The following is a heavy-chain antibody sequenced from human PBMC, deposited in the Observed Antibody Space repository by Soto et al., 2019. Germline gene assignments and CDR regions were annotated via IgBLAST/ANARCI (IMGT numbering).Heavy chain of an antibody. Sequence: QVQLVQSGAEVKKPGSSVKVSCKASGGTFSSYAISWVRQAPGQGLEWMGGIIPFSGTANYPQKFQGRVTITADESTSTANMELKSLGSEDTAVYYCATDYAVAYTYYFGMHVWGQGTTVTVSS. J-gene: IGHJ6*02. V-gene: IGHV1-69*01. CDR1: GGTFSSYA. CDR3: ATDYAVAYTYYFGMHV. D-gene: IGHD3-16*01. CDR2: IIPFSGTA.